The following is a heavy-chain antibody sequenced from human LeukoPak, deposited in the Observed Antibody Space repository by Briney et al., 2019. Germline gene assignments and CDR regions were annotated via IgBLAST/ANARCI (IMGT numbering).Heavy chain of an antibody. D-gene: IGHD3-9*01. J-gene: IGHJ5*02. CDR1: GGSISSYY. V-gene: IGHV4-59*01. CDR2: IYYSGST. Sequence: PSETLSLTCTVSGGSISSYYWSWIRQPPGRGLEWIGYIYYSGSTNYNPSLKSRVTISVDTSKNQFSLKLSSVTAADTAVYYCARAKGACDILTGYHDVVWFDPWGQGTLVTVSS. CDR3: ARAKGACDILTGYHDVVWFDP.